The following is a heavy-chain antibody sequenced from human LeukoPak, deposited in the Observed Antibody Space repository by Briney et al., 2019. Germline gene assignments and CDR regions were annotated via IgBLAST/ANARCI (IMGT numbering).Heavy chain of an antibody. Sequence: ASVKVSCKASGYTFTSYGISWVRQAPGQGLEWMGWFSAYNGNTNYAQKLQGRVTMTTDTSTSTAYMELRSLRSDDTAVYYCARDGYDYVWGSYDWFDPWGQGTLVTVSS. V-gene: IGHV1-18*01. CDR1: GYTFTSYG. D-gene: IGHD3-16*01. CDR2: FSAYNGNT. J-gene: IGHJ5*02. CDR3: ARDGYDYVWGSYDWFDP.